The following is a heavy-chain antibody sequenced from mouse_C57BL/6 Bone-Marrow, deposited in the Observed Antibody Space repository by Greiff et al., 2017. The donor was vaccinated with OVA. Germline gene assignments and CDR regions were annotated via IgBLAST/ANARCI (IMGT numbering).Heavy chain of an antibody. J-gene: IGHJ3*01. D-gene: IGHD2-1*01. V-gene: IGHV1-69*01. CDR3: ARRGDLLCPRGHWFAY. CDR1: GYTFTSYW. CDR2: IDPSDSYP. Sequence: QVQLQQSGAELVMPGASVKLSCKASGYTFTSYWMHWVKQRPGQGLEWIGEIDPSDSYPNYNQKFKGKSTLTVDKSSSTAYMQLSSLTSEDSAVDYCARRGDLLCPRGHWFAYWGQGTLVTVSA.